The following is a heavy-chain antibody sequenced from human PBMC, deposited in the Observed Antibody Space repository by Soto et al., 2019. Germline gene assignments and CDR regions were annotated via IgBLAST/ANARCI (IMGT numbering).Heavy chain of an antibody. D-gene: IGHD2-2*01. J-gene: IGHJ5*02. V-gene: IGHV4-39*01. CDR3: AMHKGPARHASGWFDP. CDR2: IYYGGYT. Sequence: QLQLQESGPGLVKPSETLSLTCTVSGGTIIISSYYWGWIRQSPGKGLEWIGSIYYGGYTHYNPSVERRVTISVDTSKNQFSLRLNSVTAADAAVYYCAMHKGPARHASGWFDPWGQGTLVTVSS. CDR1: GGTIIISSYY.